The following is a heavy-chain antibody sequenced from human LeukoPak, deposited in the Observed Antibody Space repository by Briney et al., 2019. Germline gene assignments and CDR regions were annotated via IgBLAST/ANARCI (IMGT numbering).Heavy chain of an antibody. Sequence: GGSLRLSCAASGFTFSSYAMHWVRQAPGKGLEWVAVISYDGSNKYYADSVKGRFTISRDNFNNTLYLQMNSLRADDTAVYFCAKDLGSGSYYAAFDYWGQGTLVTVSS. CDR2: ISYDGSNK. V-gene: IGHV3-30-3*01. CDR3: AKDLGSGSYYAAFDY. J-gene: IGHJ4*02. CDR1: GFTFSSYA. D-gene: IGHD3-10*01.